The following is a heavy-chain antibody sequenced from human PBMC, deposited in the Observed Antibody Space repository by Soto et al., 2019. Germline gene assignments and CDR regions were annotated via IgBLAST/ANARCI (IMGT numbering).Heavy chain of an antibody. Sequence: SLRLSCAASGFTFSGFAMHWVRQAPGKGLEWVAVISYDGSNKAYAASVKGRFTISRDNSKNTLFLQMNSLRAEDTAVYYCARDKGTIFGAGYGMDVWGQGTTVTVSS. CDR2: ISYDGSNK. D-gene: IGHD3-3*01. J-gene: IGHJ6*02. V-gene: IGHV3-30-3*01. CDR1: GFTFSGFA. CDR3: ARDKGTIFGAGYGMDV.